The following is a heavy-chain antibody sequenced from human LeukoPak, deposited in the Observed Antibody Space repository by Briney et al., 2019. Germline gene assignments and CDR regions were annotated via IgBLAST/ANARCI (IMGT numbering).Heavy chain of an antibody. CDR2: IYPSGST. Sequence: PSETLSLTCTVSGASLSSGSYYWSWIRQPAGKGLEWIGRIYPSGSTDYNPSLKSRVTISIDTSKNQFSLKQSSVTAADTAVYYCARDRYYYDSSGYLFDYWGQGTLVTVSS. D-gene: IGHD3-22*01. J-gene: IGHJ4*02. CDR3: ARDRYYYDSSGYLFDY. CDR1: GASLSSGSYY. V-gene: IGHV4-61*02.